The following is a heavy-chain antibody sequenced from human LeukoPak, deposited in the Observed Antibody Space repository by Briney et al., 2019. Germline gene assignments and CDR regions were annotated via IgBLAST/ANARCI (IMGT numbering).Heavy chain of an antibody. J-gene: IGHJ5*02. CDR3: ARGRVVGVPPGWFDP. CDR2: INHSGST. D-gene: IGHD1-26*01. CDR1: GGSFSGYY. V-gene: IGHV4-34*01. Sequence: SETLSLTCAVYGGSFSGYYWSWIRQPPGKGLEWIREINHSGSTDYNPSVKSRVIVSVDTSKKYFSLKLSSVTAADTAVYYCARGRVVGVPPGWFDPWGQGTLVTVSS.